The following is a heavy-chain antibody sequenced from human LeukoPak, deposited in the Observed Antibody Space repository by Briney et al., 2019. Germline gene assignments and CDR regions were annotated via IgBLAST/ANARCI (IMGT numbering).Heavy chain of an antibody. D-gene: IGHD6-13*01. CDR2: VYTSGST. Sequence: PSQTLSLTCTVSGGSISSGSYYWSWIRQPAGKGLEWIGRVYTSGSTNYNPSLKSRVTMSVDTSKNQFSLKLSSVTAADTAVYYCARGGIAAAGSNYYYYMDVWGKGTTVTVSS. J-gene: IGHJ6*03. CDR1: GGSISSGSYY. CDR3: ARGGIAAAGSNYYYYMDV. V-gene: IGHV4-61*02.